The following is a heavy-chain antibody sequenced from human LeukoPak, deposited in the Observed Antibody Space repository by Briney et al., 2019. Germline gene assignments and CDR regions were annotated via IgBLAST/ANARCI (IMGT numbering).Heavy chain of an antibody. D-gene: IGHD6-13*01. V-gene: IGHV3-15*01. J-gene: IGHJ4*02. CDR2: IKRKTDGGTT. Sequence: PGGSLRLSCAASGFTFSNAWMSWVRQAPGKGLEWVGRIKRKTDGGTTDYAAPVKGRFTISRDDSKNTLYLQMNSLKTEDTAVYYCTTVLVHDWGQGTLVTVSS. CDR1: GFTFSNAW. CDR3: TTVLVHD.